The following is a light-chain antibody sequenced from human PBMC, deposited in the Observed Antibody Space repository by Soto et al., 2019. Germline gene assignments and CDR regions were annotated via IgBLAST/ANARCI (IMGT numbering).Light chain of an antibody. J-gene: IGLJ2*01. V-gene: IGLV2-23*01. Sequence: QSALTQPASVSGSPGQSITISCTGTSSDVGSYNLVSWYQQHPGKAPKLMIYEDSKRPSGVSNRFSGSKSGNMASLTISGLQAEDEADYYCCSYAGISTYVVFGGGTKVTVL. CDR1: SSDVGSYNL. CDR3: CSYAGISTYVV. CDR2: EDS.